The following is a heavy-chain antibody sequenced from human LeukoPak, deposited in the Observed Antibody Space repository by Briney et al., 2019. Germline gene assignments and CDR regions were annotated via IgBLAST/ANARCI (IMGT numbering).Heavy chain of an antibody. CDR2: IHPGDSDT. CDR1: GYSFTTYW. D-gene: IGHD6-13*01. Sequence: GESLKISCQGSGYSFTTYWIAWVRQMPGKGLEWMGIIHPGDSDTRYSPSFQGQVTISADKSISTAYLQWSSLEASDTATYYCARWIVAADNNYYFYYGMDVWGQGTTVTVSS. J-gene: IGHJ6*02. CDR3: ARWIVAADNNYYFYYGMDV. V-gene: IGHV5-51*01.